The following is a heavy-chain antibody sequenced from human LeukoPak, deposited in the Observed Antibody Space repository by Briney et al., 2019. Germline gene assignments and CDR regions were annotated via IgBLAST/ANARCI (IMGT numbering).Heavy chain of an antibody. CDR2: IVVGSGNT. D-gene: IGHD3-10*01. CDR1: GFTFTSSA. Sequence: ASVKVSCKASGFTFTSSAVQWVRQARGQPLEWIGWIVVGSGNTNYAQKFQERVTITRDMSTSTAYMELSSLRSEDTAVYYCAADLGTMVRGVTPENFDYWGQGTLVTVSS. V-gene: IGHV1-58*01. J-gene: IGHJ4*02. CDR3: AADLGTMVRGVTPENFDY.